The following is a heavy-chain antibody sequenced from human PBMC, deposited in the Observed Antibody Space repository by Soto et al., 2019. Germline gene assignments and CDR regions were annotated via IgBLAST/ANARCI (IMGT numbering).Heavy chain of an antibody. J-gene: IGHJ4*02. Sequence: QVQLVQSGAEVKEPGASVKVSCKASGYTFTTYGISWVRQAPGQGLEWMGWINAYNGNTNYAQNLQGRVTMTTDTSTSTTYMELRSLRSDDTAVYYCAIDPVAGTYFDYWGQGTLVTVSS. CDR3: AIDPVAGTYFDY. D-gene: IGHD6-19*01. CDR2: INAYNGNT. CDR1: GYTFTTYG. V-gene: IGHV1-18*01.